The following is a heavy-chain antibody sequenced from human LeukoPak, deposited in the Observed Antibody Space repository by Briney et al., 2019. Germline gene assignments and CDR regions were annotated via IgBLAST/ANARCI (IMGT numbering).Heavy chain of an antibody. D-gene: IGHD3-10*02. Sequence: GSSVKVSCKASGGTFSSYAISWVRQAPGQGLEWMGGIIAMFGRANHAQKLQGRVTMTTDTSTSTAYMELRSLRSDDTAVYYCARDFDMLTGAFDIWGQGTMVTVSS. CDR3: ARDFDMLTGAFDI. CDR1: GGTFSSYA. J-gene: IGHJ3*02. CDR2: IIAMFGRA. V-gene: IGHV1-69*05.